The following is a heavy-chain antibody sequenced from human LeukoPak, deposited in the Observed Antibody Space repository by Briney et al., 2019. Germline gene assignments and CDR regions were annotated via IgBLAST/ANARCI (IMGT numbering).Heavy chain of an antibody. V-gene: IGHV1-69*13. Sequence: SVKVSGKASGGTFSSYAISWVRQAPGQGLEWMGGIIPIFGTANYAQKFQGRVTITADESTSTAYMELSSLRSEDTAVYYCARDRQYSYGYTDYYYYMDVWGKGTTVTVSS. D-gene: IGHD5-18*01. CDR2: IIPIFGTA. CDR3: ARDRQYSYGYTDYYYYMDV. CDR1: GGTFSSYA. J-gene: IGHJ6*03.